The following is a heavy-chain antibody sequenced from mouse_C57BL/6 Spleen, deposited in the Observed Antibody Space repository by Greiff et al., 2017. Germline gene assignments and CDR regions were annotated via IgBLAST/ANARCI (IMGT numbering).Heavy chain of an antibody. CDR3: ARKSYFGY. D-gene: IGHD1-3*01. CDR2: IYPGSGNT. V-gene: IGHV1-76*01. Sequence: QVQLQQSGAELVRPGASVKLSCKASGYTFTDYYINWVKQRPGQGLEWIARIYPGSGNTYYNEKFKGKATLTAEKSSSTAYMQLSSLTSEDSAVYFCARKSYFGYWGQGTTLTVSS. J-gene: IGHJ2*01. CDR1: GYTFTDYY.